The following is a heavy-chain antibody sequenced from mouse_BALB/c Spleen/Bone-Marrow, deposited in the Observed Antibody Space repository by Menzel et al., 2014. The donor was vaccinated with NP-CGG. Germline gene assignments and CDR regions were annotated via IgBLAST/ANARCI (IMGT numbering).Heavy chain of an antibody. Sequence: DVKLVESGPDLVKPSQSLSLTCTVTGYSITSTYSWHWIRQFPGNKLEGMGYIHYSGSAYYNPSLKSRISITRDTSKNQFFLQLHSVTTADTATYYCASTGTRGFAYWGQGTLVTVSA. CDR1: GYSITSTYS. CDR2: IHYSGSA. J-gene: IGHJ3*01. D-gene: IGHD4-1*02. CDR3: ASTGTRGFAY. V-gene: IGHV3-1*02.